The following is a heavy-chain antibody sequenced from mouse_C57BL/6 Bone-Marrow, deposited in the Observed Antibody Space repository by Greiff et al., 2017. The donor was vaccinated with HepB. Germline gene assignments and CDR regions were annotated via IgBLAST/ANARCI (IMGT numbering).Heavy chain of an antibody. V-gene: IGHV1-77*01. J-gene: IGHJ4*01. CDR3: ARNYYSNYDAMDY. Sequence: QVTLKVSGAELVKPGASVKISCKASGYTFTDYYINWVKQRPGQGLEWIGKISPGSGSTYYNEKFKGKATLTADKSSSTAYMQLSSLTSEDSAVYFCARNYYSNYDAMDYWGQGTSVTVSS. D-gene: IGHD2-5*01. CDR1: GYTFTDYY. CDR2: ISPGSGST.